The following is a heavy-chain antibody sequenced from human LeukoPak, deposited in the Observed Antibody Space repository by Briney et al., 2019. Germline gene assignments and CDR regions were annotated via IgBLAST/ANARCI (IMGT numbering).Heavy chain of an antibody. Sequence: GGSLRLSCEASGGFPRSWVGQAQGGGLEWVSAINGRGDDTYYPDSVKGRFTISRDNSNNTLYLQMNSLRAEDTAVYYCAKGHRSSSSFFDSWGQGILVTVSS. J-gene: IGHJ4*02. CDR2: INGRGDDT. V-gene: IGHV3-23*01. CDR1: GGFP. CDR3: AKGHRSSSSFFDS. D-gene: IGHD6-19*01.